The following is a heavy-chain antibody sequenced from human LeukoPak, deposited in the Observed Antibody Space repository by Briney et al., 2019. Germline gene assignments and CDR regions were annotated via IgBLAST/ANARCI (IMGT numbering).Heavy chain of an antibody. CDR3: ARERGYFDTRDY. D-gene: IGHD3-9*01. V-gene: IGHV4-39*07. CDR1: GGSISSGSYY. CDR2: IFHSGST. Sequence: SETLSLTCTVSGGSISSGSYYWGWIRQPAGKGLEWIGSIFHSGSTYYNPSLKSRVTISVDTSKNQFSLKLSSVTAADTAVYYCARERGYFDTRDYWGQGTLVTVSS. J-gene: IGHJ4*02.